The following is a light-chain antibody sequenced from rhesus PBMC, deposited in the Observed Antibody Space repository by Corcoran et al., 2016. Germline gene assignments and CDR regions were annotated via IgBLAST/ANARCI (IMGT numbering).Light chain of an antibody. J-gene: IGKJ2*01. CDR3: QHNYGTPYS. CDR2: KES. CDR1: ENVNNY. V-gene: IGKV1-74*01. Sequence: DIQMTQSPSSLSASVGDRVTITCRTSENVNNYLNGYQQKPGKAPKLLIKKESTLQSGVPSRFSGSGAGKDYTLTISSLQSEDVATYYCQHNYGTPYSFGQGTKVEIK.